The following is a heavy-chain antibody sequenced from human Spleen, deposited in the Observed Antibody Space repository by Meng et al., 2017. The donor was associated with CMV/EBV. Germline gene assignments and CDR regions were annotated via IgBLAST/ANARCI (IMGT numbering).Heavy chain of an antibody. CDR2: ISYDGSNK. Sequence: WIRQSPGKGLEWVAVISYDGSNKYYADSVKGRFTISRDNSKNTLYLQMNSLRAEDTAVYYCARDPALEYSGYGYFDYWGQGTLVTVSS. V-gene: IGHV3-30*04. D-gene: IGHD5-12*01. CDR3: ARDPALEYSGYGYFDY. J-gene: IGHJ4*02.